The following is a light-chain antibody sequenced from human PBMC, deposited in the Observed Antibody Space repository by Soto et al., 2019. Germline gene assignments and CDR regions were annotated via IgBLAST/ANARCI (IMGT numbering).Light chain of an antibody. Sequence: LVLTQSPGTLSLSPGETATLSCRASQSVSNIYLGWYQQKPGQAPRLLIYGASTRATGIPARFSGSGSGTEFTLTISSLQSEDFAVYYCQQYGSSPRTFGQGTKVE. CDR1: QSVSNIY. CDR2: GAS. CDR3: QQYGSSPRT. J-gene: IGKJ1*01. V-gene: IGKV3-20*01.